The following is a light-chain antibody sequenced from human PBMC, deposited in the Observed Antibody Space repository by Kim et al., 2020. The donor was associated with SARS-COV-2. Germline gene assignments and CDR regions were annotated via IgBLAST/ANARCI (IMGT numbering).Light chain of an antibody. Sequence: KTVTISCTRSSGSIASQYVQWYQQRPGSAPTTVIYKDNQRPSGVPDRFSGSIDSSSDSASLTISGLKTEDEADYYCQSYDTNNPCVFGGGTQLTVL. CDR1: SGSIASQY. J-gene: IGLJ3*02. V-gene: IGLV6-57*03. CDR3: QSYDTNNPCV. CDR2: KDN.